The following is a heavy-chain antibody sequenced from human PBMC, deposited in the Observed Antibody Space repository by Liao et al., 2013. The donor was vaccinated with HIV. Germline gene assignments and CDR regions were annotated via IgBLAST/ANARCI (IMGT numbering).Heavy chain of an antibody. J-gene: IGHJ5*02. CDR2: IYTSGST. D-gene: IGHD2-15*01. CDR3: ARGGLLRPNWFDP. V-gene: IGHV4-61*02. CDR1: GGSISSGGYY. Sequence: QVQLQESGPGLVKPSQTLSLTCTVSGGSISSGGYYWSWIRQPAGKGLEWIGRIYTSGSTSYNPSLKSRVTISVDTSKKQFSLKLSSVIAADTAVYYCARGGLLRPNWFDPWGQGTLVTVSS.